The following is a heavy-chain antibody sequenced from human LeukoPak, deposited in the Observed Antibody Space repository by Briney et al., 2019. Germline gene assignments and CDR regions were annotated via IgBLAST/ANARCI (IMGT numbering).Heavy chain of an antibody. Sequence: PSETLSLTCTVSGGPISSYYWSWIRQPPGKGLEWIGYIYYSGSTNYNPSLKSRVTISVDTSKNQFSLKLSSVTAADTAVYYCASSVNTSTMIVILGYWGQGTLVNVSS. D-gene: IGHD3-22*01. CDR1: GGPISSYY. CDR3: ASSVNTSTMIVILGY. V-gene: IGHV4-59*08. CDR2: IYYSGST. J-gene: IGHJ4*02.